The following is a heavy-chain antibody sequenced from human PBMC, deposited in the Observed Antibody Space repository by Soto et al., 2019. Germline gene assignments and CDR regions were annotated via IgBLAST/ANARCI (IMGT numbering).Heavy chain of an antibody. V-gene: IGHV1-69*01. CDR1: GGTFSSYA. CDR2: IIPIFGTA. CDR3: ARLKSTANYYDSSGYYSFDY. D-gene: IGHD3-22*01. Sequence: QVQLVQSGAEVKKPGSSVKVSCKASGGTFSSYAISWVRQAPGQGLEWMGGIIPIFGTANYAQKFQGRVTITADESTSTAYMGLSSLRSEDTAVYYCARLKSTANYYDSSGYYSFDYWGQGTLVTVSS. J-gene: IGHJ4*02.